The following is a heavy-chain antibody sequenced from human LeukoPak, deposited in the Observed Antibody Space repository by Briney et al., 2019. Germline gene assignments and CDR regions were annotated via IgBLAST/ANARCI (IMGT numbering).Heavy chain of an antibody. J-gene: IGHJ4*02. CDR3: ATDPRGYGPNFDY. CDR2: INPNSGGT. Sequence: GASVKVSCKASGYTFTGYYIHWVRQAPGQGLESMEWINPNSGGTNYAQKFQGRVTMTEDTSTDTAYMELSSLRSEDTAVYYCATDPRGYGPNFDYWGQGTLVTVSS. CDR1: GYTFTGYY. D-gene: IGHD2-15*01. V-gene: IGHV1-2*02.